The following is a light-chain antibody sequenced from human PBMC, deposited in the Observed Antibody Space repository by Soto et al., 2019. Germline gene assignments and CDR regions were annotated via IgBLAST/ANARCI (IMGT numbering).Light chain of an antibody. J-gene: IGKJ4*01. Sequence: EIVLTQSPATLSLSPGERAALSCRASQSVDNYLNWYQQKPGQAPRLLIYDASNRATGIPARFSGSGSGTNVTITISSLQPADFAVYYCQQRSNWPRLTFGGGTKVEIK. V-gene: IGKV3-11*01. CDR1: QSVDNY. CDR3: QQRSNWPRLT. CDR2: DAS.